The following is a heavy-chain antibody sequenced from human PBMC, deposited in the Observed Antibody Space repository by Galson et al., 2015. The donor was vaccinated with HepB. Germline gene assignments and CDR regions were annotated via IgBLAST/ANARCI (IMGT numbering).Heavy chain of an antibody. CDR2: INTNTGNP. D-gene: IGHD2-15*01. Sequence: SCKASGYTFTSYAMNWVRQAPGQGLEWMGWINTNTGNPTCAQGFTGRFVFSLDTSVSTAYLQISSLKAEDTAVYYCARDQCSGGSCYYGGGGWFDPWGQGTLVTVSS. J-gene: IGHJ5*02. CDR1: GYTFTSYA. V-gene: IGHV7-4-1*02. CDR3: ARDQCSGGSCYYGGGGWFDP.